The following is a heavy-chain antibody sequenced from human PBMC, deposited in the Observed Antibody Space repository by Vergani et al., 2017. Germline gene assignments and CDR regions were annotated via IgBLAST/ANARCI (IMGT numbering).Heavy chain of an antibody. CDR3: ARAPSSLLYRAGYFQH. Sequence: QVQLVESGGGVVQPGRSLRLSCAASGFTFSSYAMHWVRQAPGKRREWVAVISYDGSNKYYAYSVKGRFTISRDNSKNTLYLQMHSLRAEDTAVYYCARAPSSLLYRAGYFQHWGQGTLVTVSA. D-gene: IGHD2-2*02. CDR1: GFTFSSYA. V-gene: IGHV3-30-3*01. J-gene: IGHJ1*01. CDR2: ISYDGSNK.